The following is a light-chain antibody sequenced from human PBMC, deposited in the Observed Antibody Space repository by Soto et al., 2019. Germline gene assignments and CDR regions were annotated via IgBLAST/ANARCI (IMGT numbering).Light chain of an antibody. V-gene: IGLV2-14*01. CDR1: SSDIGGHHF. Sequence: QSVLTQPASVSGPPGQSITIFCTGTSSDIGGHHFVSWYQQQSGKAPKLVIYEVTDRPSGVSDRFSGSKSGNTASLTISGLQPEDEADYYCSSYTSSSLDVFGTGTKVTVL. CDR3: SSYTSSSLDV. J-gene: IGLJ1*01. CDR2: EVT.